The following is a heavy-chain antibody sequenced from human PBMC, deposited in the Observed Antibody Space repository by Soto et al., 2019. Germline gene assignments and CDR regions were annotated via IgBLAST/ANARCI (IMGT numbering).Heavy chain of an antibody. CDR2: INHSGST. D-gene: IGHD3-3*01. Sequence: SETLSLTCAVYGGSFSDYYWTWIRQPPGKGLEWIGEINHSGSTNYNPSLKSRVTISVDTSKKQFSLRLSSVTAADTAVFYCERRRKLLGVDSNWFDPWGQGTLVTVSS. CDR3: ERRRKLLGVDSNWFDP. CDR1: GGSFSDYY. V-gene: IGHV4-34*01. J-gene: IGHJ5*02.